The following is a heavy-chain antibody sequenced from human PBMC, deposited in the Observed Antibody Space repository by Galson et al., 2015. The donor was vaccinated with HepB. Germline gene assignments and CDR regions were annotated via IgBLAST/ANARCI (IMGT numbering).Heavy chain of an antibody. CDR3: AREVTAYCGGDCYLDP. D-gene: IGHD2-21*01. CDR2: IYSSGST. Sequence: TLSLTCTVSGYSISSGAYYWGWIRRPAGKGLEWIGRIYSSGSTNYNPPLKSRVTLSVDTSRNQFSLKLSSVTAADTAVYYCAREVTAYCGGDCYLDPWGQGTLVTVSS. J-gene: IGHJ5*02. CDR1: GYSISSGAYY. V-gene: IGHV4-61*02.